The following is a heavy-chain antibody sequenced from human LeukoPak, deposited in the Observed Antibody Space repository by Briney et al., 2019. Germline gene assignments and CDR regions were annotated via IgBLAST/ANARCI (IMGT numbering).Heavy chain of an antibody. CDR2: INHSGST. D-gene: IGHD3-10*01. J-gene: IGHJ4*02. CDR1: GGSFGGYY. Sequence: SETLSLTCAVYGGSFGGYYWSWIRQPPGKGLEWIGEINHSGSTNYNPSLKSRVTISVDTSKNQFSLKLSSVTAADTAVYYCARGADYYGSGSYLAMRYWGQGTLVTVSS. V-gene: IGHV4-34*01. CDR3: ARGADYYGSGSYLAMRY.